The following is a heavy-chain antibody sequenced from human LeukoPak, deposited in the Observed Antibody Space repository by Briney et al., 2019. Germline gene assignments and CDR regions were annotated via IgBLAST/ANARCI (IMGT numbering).Heavy chain of an antibody. D-gene: IGHD5/OR15-5a*01. CDR3: ATLVSTRYYFDY. CDR1: GGSISSYY. CDR2: IYYSGNT. J-gene: IGHJ4*02. Sequence: SETLSLTCTVSGGSISSYYWSWIRQPPGKGLEWIGYIYYSGNTNYNPSLQSRVTISLNTSKNQFSLRLSSVTAADTAVYFCATLVSTRYYFDYWGQGTLATVSS. V-gene: IGHV4-59*01.